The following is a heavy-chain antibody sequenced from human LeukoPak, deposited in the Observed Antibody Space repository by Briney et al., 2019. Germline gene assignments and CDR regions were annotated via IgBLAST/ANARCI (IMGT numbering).Heavy chain of an antibody. CDR2: IYYSGST. CDR1: GGSVNSGSYY. CDR3: ARAAYSGSYHSDY. Sequence: SETLSLTCTVSGGSVNSGSYYWNWIRQPPGKGLEWIGYIYYSGSTNYNPSLKSRVTISVDTSKNQFSLKLSSVTAADTAVYYCARAAYSGSYHSDYWGQGTLVTVSS. V-gene: IGHV4-61*01. J-gene: IGHJ4*02. D-gene: IGHD1-26*01.